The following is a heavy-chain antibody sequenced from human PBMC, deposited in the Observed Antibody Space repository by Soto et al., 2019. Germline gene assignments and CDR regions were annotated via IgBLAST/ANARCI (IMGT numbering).Heavy chain of an antibody. CDR1: GYTFTSYG. D-gene: IGHD6-13*01. CDR2: ISAYNGNT. V-gene: IGHV1-18*01. CDR3: ARHRGRTAAGTEFGMDV. J-gene: IGHJ6*02. Sequence: ASVKVSCKASGYTFTSYGISWVRQAPGQGLEWMGWISAYNGNTNYAQKHQGRVTMTTDTSTSTAYMELRSLRSDDTAVYYCARHRGRTAAGTEFGMDVWGQGTTVTVSS.